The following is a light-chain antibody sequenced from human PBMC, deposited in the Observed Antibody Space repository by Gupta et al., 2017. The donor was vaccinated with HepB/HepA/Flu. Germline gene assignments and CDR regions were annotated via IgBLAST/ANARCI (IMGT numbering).Light chain of an antibody. Sequence: DIVLTQSPGTLSLSPGERATLSCRASQSVNNYLAWYQQKPGQAPRLLIYDASNRATGIPARFSGSGSGTDFTLTISSLEPEDFAVYYCQHRGYWPLSSFGQGTKLEIK. J-gene: IGKJ2*04. CDR3: QHRGYWPLSS. CDR1: QSVNNY. V-gene: IGKV3-11*01. CDR2: DAS.